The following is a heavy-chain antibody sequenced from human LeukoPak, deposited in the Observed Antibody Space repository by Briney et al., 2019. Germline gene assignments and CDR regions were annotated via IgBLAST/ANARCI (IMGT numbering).Heavy chain of an antibody. D-gene: IGHD3-16*01. Sequence: GGSLRLSCAASGFTFCTYSMNWVRQAPGKGLEWVSYISGSSGTIYYADSVKGRFTISRDNAKNSLYLQMNSLRAEDTAVYYCARRSEFGVLYYMDVWGKGTTVTVSS. V-gene: IGHV3-48*01. J-gene: IGHJ6*03. CDR3: ARRSEFGVLYYMDV. CDR1: GFTFCTYS. CDR2: ISGSSGTI.